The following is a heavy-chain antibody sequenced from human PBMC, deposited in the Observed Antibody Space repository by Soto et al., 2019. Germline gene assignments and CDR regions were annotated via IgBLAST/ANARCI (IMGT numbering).Heavy chain of an antibody. CDR1: GFTFSSYA. D-gene: IGHD2-15*01. V-gene: IGHV3-23*01. J-gene: IGHJ5*02. CDR2: ISGSGGST. CDR3: AKGGVIVVVVASTFFRFDP. Sequence: EVQLLESGGGLVQPGGSLRLCCAASGFTFSSYAMRWVRQAPGKGLEWVSAISGSGGSTYYADSVKGRFTISRDNSKNTLYLQMNSLRAEDTAVYYCAKGGVIVVVVASTFFRFDPWGQGTLVTVSS.